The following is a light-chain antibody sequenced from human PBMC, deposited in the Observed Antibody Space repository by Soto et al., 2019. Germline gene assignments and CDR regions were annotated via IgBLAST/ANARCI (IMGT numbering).Light chain of an antibody. CDR1: QSISND. CDR2: AAS. V-gene: IGKV1-39*01. J-gene: IGKJ4*01. Sequence: DIQMTQSPSSLSASPGDRATITCRASQSISNDLNWYQQKPGKAPNLLIYAASSLQSGVPSRFSGSGSGTDFTLTISSLQPEDFATYYCQQSYSTLLTFGGGTRVEIK. CDR3: QQSYSTLLT.